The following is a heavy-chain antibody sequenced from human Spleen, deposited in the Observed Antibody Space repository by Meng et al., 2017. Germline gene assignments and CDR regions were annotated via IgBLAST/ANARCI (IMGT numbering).Heavy chain of an antibody. J-gene: IGHJ4*02. CDR1: GGSFSDYY. Sequence: QVQPQQWGAGLLKPSETLSPPCVVSGGSFSDYYWSWIRQPPGKGLEWIGEINHSGSTNYNPSLESRATISVDTSQNNLSLKLSSVTAADSAVYYCARGPTTMAHDFDYWGQGTLVTVFS. D-gene: IGHD4-11*01. CDR2: INHSGST. V-gene: IGHV4-34*01. CDR3: ARGPTTMAHDFDY.